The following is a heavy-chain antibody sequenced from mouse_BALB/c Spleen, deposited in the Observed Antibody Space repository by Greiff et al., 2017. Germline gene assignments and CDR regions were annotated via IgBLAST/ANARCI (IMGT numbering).Heavy chain of an antibody. CDR2: IDPENGDT. D-gene: IGHD2-4*01. Sequence: VHVKQSGAELVRSGASVKLSCTASGFNIKDYYMHWVKQRPEQGLEWIGWIDPENGDTEYAPKFQGKATMTADTSSNTAYLQLSSLTSEDTAVYYCNAWGDYHFDYWGQGTTLTVSS. J-gene: IGHJ2*01. V-gene: IGHV14-4*02. CDR3: NAWGDYHFDY. CDR1: GFNIKDYY.